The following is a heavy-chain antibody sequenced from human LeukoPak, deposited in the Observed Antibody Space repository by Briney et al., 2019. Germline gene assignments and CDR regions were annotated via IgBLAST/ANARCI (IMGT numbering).Heavy chain of an antibody. Sequence: GGSLRLSCAASGFTFSGSAMHWVRQASGKGLEWVGRIRSKANSYATAYAASVKGRFTISRDNAKKSLYLQMNSLRAEDTAVYSCARGADGVSSNSRGWFDPWGQGTPVTVSS. D-gene: IGHD2-15*01. CDR2: IRSKANSYAT. CDR3: ARGADGVSSNSRGWFDP. CDR1: GFTFSGSA. J-gene: IGHJ5*02. V-gene: IGHV3-73*01.